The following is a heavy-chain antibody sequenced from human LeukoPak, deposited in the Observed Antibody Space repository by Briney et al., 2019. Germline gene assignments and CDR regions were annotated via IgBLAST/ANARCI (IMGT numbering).Heavy chain of an antibody. CDR2: IYYSGST. CDR1: GGSISSYY. D-gene: IGHD3-16*01. CDR3: ARQKRRLRLGELTNYYYFDY. V-gene: IGHV4-39*01. J-gene: IGHJ4*02. Sequence: NPSETLSLTCTVSGGSISSYYWGWIRQPPGKGLEWIGSIYYSGSTYYNPSLKSRVTISVDTSKNQFSLKLSSVTAADTAVYYCARQKRRLRLGELTNYYYFDYWGQGTLVTVSS.